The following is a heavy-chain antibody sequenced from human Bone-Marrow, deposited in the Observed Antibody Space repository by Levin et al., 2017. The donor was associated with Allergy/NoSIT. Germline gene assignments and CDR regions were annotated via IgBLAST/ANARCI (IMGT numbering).Heavy chain of an antibody. CDR1: GFTFSSYA. CDR3: AKTPGSSSWSYYFDY. Sequence: GESLKISCAASGFTFSSYAMSWVRQAPGKGLEWVSAISGSGGSTYYADSVKGRFTISRDNSKNTLYLQMNSLRAEDTAVYYCAKTPGSSSWSYYFDYWGQGTLVTVSS. V-gene: IGHV3-23*01. D-gene: IGHD6-13*01. J-gene: IGHJ4*02. CDR2: ISGSGGST.